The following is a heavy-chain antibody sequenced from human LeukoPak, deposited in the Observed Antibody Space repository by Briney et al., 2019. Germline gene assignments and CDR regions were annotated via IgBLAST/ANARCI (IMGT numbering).Heavy chain of an antibody. CDR2: ISNSGRTI. CDR1: GFTFSSYE. V-gene: IGHV3-48*03. CDR3: VRRYCSSTSCTLDS. J-gene: IGHJ4*02. Sequence: GGSLRLSCAASGFTFSSYEMNWVRQAPGKGLEWVSYISNSGRTIFYADSVKGRFTVSRGNAKNSLYLQMNSLRAEDTAVYYCVRRYCSSTSCTLDSWGQGTLVTVSS. D-gene: IGHD2-2*01.